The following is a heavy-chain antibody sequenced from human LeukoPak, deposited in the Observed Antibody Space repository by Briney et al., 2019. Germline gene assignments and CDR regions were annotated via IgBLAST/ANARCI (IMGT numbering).Heavy chain of an antibody. Sequence: SETLSLTCTVSGGSISSSSYYWGWIRQPPGKGLEWIGRIYYSGSTYYNPSLKSRVTISVDTSKNQFSLKLSSVTAADMAVYYCARGTASSWYSAEYFQHWGQGTLVTVSS. CDR2: IYYSGST. CDR1: GGSISSSSYY. D-gene: IGHD6-13*01. CDR3: ARGTASSWYSAEYFQH. V-gene: IGHV4-39*07. J-gene: IGHJ1*01.